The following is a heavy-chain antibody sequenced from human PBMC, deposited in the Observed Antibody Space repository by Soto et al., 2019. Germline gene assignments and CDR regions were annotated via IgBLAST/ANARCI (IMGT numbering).Heavy chain of an antibody. CDR1: GYTFTSYD. Sequence: QVQLVQSGAEVKKPGASVKVSCKASGYTFTSYDINWVRQATGQGLEWMGWMNPNNKNTGYAQKVQGRVSMTRNTSISTAYMELSSLGCEDTAVYYCARGPHPYFNDYWGQGTLVTVSP. CDR3: ARGPHPYFNDY. CDR2: MNPNNKNT. D-gene: IGHD2-8*01. V-gene: IGHV1-8*01. J-gene: IGHJ4*02.